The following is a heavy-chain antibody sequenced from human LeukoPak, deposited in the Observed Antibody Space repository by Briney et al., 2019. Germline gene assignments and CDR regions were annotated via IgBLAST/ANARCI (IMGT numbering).Heavy chain of an antibody. CDR1: GFTFDDYG. V-gene: IGHV3-20*04. CDR3: ARVGIYGDYGRYFDY. D-gene: IGHD4-17*01. Sequence: PGGSLRLSCAASGFTFDDYGMSWVRQAPGKGLEWVSGINWNGGSTGYADSVKGRFTISRDNAKKSLYLQMNSLRAEDTALYYCARVGIYGDYGRYFDYWGQGTLVTVSS. CDR2: INWNGGST. J-gene: IGHJ4*02.